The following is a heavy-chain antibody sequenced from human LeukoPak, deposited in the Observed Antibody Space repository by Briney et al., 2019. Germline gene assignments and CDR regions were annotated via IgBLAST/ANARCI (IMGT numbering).Heavy chain of an antibody. V-gene: IGHV5-51*01. CDR1: GYSYTTYW. CDR3: ASGDSSGHYRLPTEAY. Sequence: GESLKIYCKGSGYSYTTYWIGWVRQMPGKGLEWMGIIYPVDSETKYSPSFEGQVSISADKSINPAYLQWSNLRDSDSAMYYCASGDSSGHYRLPTEAYWGQGTLVTVSS. D-gene: IGHD3-22*01. CDR2: IYPVDSET. J-gene: IGHJ4*02.